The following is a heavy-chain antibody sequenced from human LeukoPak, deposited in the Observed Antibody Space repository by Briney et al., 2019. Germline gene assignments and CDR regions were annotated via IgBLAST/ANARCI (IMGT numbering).Heavy chain of an antibody. V-gene: IGHV1-18*01. CDR2: ISAYNGNT. CDR1: GYTFTSYG. Sequence: GASVKVSCKASGYTFTSYGISWVRQAPGQGLEWMGWISAYNGNTNYAQKLQGRVTMTTDTSTSTAYMELRSLRSDDTAVYYCARWRQYCSGGSCYGLDYWGQGTLVTVSS. CDR3: ARWRQYCSGGSCYGLDY. J-gene: IGHJ4*02. D-gene: IGHD2-15*01.